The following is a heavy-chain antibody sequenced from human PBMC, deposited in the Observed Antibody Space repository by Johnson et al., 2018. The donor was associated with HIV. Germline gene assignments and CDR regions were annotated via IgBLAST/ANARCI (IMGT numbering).Heavy chain of an antibody. V-gene: IGHV3-NL1*01. D-gene: IGHD2-8*01. J-gene: IGHJ3*02. Sequence: QVQLVESGGGVVQPERSLRLSCAASGFTFSSSGMLWVRQAPGKGLEWVAVIYSGSNTYYADSVKGRFTISRDNSKNTLYLQMNSLRAEDTAVYYCARGMYGDAFDIWGQGTMVTVSS. CDR2: IYSGSNT. CDR1: GFTFSSSG. CDR3: ARGMYGDAFDI.